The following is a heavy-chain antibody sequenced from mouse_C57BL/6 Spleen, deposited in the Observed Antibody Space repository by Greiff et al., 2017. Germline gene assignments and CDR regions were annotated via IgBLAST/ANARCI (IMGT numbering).Heavy chain of an antibody. CDR3: TRSAYYSNDDAMDD. V-gene: IGHV1-39*01. CDR1: GYSFTDYN. J-gene: IGHJ4*01. Sequence: QLQEPGPELVKPGASVKISCKASGYSFTDYNMNWVKQSNGKSLEWIGVINPNYGTTSYNQKFKGKATLTVDQSSSTAYMQLNSLTSEDSAVYYCTRSAYYSNDDAMDDWGQGTSVTVSS. CDR2: INPNYGTT. D-gene: IGHD2-5*01.